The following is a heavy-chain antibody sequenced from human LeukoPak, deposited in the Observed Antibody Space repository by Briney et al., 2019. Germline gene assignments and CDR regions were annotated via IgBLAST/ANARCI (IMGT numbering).Heavy chain of an antibody. V-gene: IGHV1-69*04. Sequence: SVKVSCKASGGTFSSYAISWVRQAPGQGPEWMGRIIPIFGIANYAQKFQGRVTITADKSTSTAYMELSSLRSEDTAVYYCARGDGCGYYFDYWGQGTLVTVSS. CDR1: GGTFSSYA. D-gene: IGHD5-24*01. CDR3: ARGDGCGYYFDY. J-gene: IGHJ4*02. CDR2: IIPIFGIA.